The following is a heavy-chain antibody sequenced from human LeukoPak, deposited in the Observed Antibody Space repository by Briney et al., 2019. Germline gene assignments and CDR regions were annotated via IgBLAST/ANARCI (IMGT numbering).Heavy chain of an antibody. D-gene: IGHD6-19*01. CDR2: IHYSGST. J-gene: IGHJ4*02. Sequence: NPSETLSLTCTVSGGSISSYYWSWIRQPPGKGLEWIGSIHYSGSTTYNPSLKSRVTISVDTSKNQFSLNLGSVTAADTAVYYCARYSGSYFDYWGQGALVTVSS. CDR3: ARYSGSYFDY. CDR1: GGSISSYY. V-gene: IGHV4-59*08.